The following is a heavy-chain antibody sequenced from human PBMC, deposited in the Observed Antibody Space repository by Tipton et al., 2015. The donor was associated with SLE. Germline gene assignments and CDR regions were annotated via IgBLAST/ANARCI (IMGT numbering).Heavy chain of an antibody. CDR1: GGSIRSGSYY. V-gene: IGHV4-61*02. Sequence: TLSLTCTVSGGSIRSGSYYWSWIRQPAGKGLEWIGRIYTSGSTNYNPSLKSRVTISVDTSKNQFSLKLSSVTAADTAVYYCASHVAGDAFDIWGQGTMVTVSS. CDR3: ASHVAGDAFDI. J-gene: IGHJ3*02. CDR2: IYTSGST. D-gene: IGHD2-21*01.